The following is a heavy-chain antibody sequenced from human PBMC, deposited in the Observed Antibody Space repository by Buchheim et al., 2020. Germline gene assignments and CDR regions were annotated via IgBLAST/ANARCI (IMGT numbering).Heavy chain of an antibody. CDR3: ARGRLLWHEDYYGMDV. Sequence: EVQLVESGGGLVQPGGSLRLSCAASGFTFSSYEMNWVRQAPGKGLEWVSYISSSGSTIYYADSVKGRLNSLIANATEYLYIQMNGLRAEDTAVYYCARGRLLWHEDYYGMDVWGQGTT. V-gene: IGHV3-48*03. CDR1: GFTFSSYE. D-gene: IGHD3-10*01. J-gene: IGHJ6*02. CDR2: ISSSGSTI.